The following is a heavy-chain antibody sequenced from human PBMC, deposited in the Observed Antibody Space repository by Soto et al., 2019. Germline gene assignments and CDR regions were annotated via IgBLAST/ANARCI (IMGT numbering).Heavy chain of an antibody. Sequence: GGSLRLSCAASGFTFSSYGMHWVRQAPGKVLEWVSGISGGGSNTFYADSVKGRFTISRDNSKNTLLLQMNSLGAEDTAVYYCAKDSNKYSSSLRGRYFDYWGQGIGVTVSS. CDR2: ISGGGSNT. CDR3: AKDSNKYSSSLRGRYFDY. D-gene: IGHD4-4*01. J-gene: IGHJ4*02. V-gene: IGHV3-23*01. CDR1: GFTFSSYG.